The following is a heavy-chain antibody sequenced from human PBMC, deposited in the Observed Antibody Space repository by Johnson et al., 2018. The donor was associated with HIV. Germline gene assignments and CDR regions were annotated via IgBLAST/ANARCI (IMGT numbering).Heavy chain of an antibody. J-gene: IGHJ3*02. CDR3: LLGKDGGGI. CDR1: GFTFSASY. V-gene: IGHV3-66*01. CDR2: IYTGGSP. Sequence: VQLVESGGGVVRPGGSLRLSCAASGFTFSASYMNWIRQAPGKGLEWVSVIYTGGSPSYADSVKGRFTISRDNSKNTLYLQMNSLTAEDTAMYYALLGKDGGGIWGQGTMVTVSS. D-gene: IGHD3-16*01.